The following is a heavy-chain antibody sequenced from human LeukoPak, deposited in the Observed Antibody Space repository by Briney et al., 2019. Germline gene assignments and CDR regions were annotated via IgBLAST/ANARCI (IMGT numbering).Heavy chain of an antibody. CDR3: ARVGDSSGYYYVSYYYYYMDV. Sequence: SETLSLTCTVSGGSISSYYWSWIRQPPGKGLEWIGYIYYSGSTNYNPSLKSRVTISVDTSKNQFSLKLSSVTAADTAVYYCARVGDSSGYYYVSYYYYYMDVWGKGTTVTVSS. V-gene: IGHV4-59*01. D-gene: IGHD3-22*01. J-gene: IGHJ6*03. CDR2: IYYSGST. CDR1: GGSISSYY.